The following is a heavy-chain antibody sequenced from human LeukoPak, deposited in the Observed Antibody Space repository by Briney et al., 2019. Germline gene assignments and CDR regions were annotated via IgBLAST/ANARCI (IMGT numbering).Heavy chain of an antibody. CDR3: ARDAEYYYGSGSYRTFDY. CDR1: GFTFSSYS. CDR2: ISSSSSYI. D-gene: IGHD3-10*01. V-gene: IGHV3-21*01. Sequence: GGSLRLSCAASGFTFSSYSMNWVRQAPGKGLEWVPSISSSSSYIYYADSVKGRFTISRDNAKNSLYLQMNSLRAEDTAVYYCARDAEYYYGSGSYRTFDYWGQGTLVTVSS. J-gene: IGHJ4*02.